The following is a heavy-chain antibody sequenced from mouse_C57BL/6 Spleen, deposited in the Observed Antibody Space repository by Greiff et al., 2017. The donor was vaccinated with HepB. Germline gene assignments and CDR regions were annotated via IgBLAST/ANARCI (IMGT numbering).Heavy chain of an antibody. CDR1: GFTFSSYG. CDR2: ISSGGSYT. J-gene: IGHJ2*01. V-gene: IGHV5-6*01. D-gene: IGHD2-4*01. Sequence: EVHLVESGGDLVKPGGSLKLSCAASGFTFSSYGMSWVRQTPDKRLEWVATISSGGSYTYYPDSVKGRFTISRDNAKNTLYLQMSSLKSEDTAMYYCARDYDHRGFDYWGQGTTLTVSS. CDR3: ARDYDHRGFDY.